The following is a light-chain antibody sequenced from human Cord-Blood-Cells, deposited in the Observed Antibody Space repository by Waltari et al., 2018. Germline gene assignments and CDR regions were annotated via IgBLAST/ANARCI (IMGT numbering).Light chain of an antibody. CDR1: QSVLYSYNNKNS. J-gene: IGKJ3*01. Sequence: DNVMTKSPAFLAVSLGERTTINCKFSQSVLYSYNNKNSLAWYQQKPGQPPKLLIYWASTRESGVPDRFSGSGSGTDFTLTISSLQAEDVAVYYCQQYYSTPFTFGPGTKVDIK. CDR2: WAS. V-gene: IGKV4-1*01. CDR3: QQYYSTPFT.